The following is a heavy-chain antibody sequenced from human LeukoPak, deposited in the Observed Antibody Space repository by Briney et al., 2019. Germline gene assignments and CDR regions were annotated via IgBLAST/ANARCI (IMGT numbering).Heavy chain of an antibody. V-gene: IGHV1-18*01. CDR2: ISAYNGNK. Sequence: ASVKVSCKASGYTFVSYSINWLRQAPGQELEWMGWISAYNGNKNYAQKLQGRVTMTTETSTSTAYMELRSLRSDDTAVYYCARGPRSIRTRYFDYWGQGTLVTVSS. J-gene: IGHJ4*02. CDR1: GYTFVSYS. CDR3: ARGPRSIRTRYFDY. D-gene: IGHD3-10*01.